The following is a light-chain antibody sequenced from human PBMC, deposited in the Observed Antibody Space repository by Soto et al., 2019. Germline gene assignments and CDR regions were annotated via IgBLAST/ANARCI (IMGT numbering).Light chain of an antibody. J-gene: IGLJ2*01. CDR1: SSDVGGYNY. CDR3: SSYTTSSTQV. CDR2: DVN. Sequence: QSVLTQPASVSGSPGQSITISCTGTSSDVGGYNYASWYQQHPGKAPKLMIYDVNNRPSGVSNRFSGSKSGNTASLTISGLQAEDEADYYCSSYTTSSTQVFGGGTKLTVL. V-gene: IGLV2-14*01.